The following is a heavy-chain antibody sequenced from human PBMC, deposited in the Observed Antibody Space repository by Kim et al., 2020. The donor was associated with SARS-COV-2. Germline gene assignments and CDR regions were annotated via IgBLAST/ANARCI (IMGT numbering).Heavy chain of an antibody. CDR1: GFTFSSYE. J-gene: IGHJ6*02. CDR3: ARWGMSSSWYRGWYYYYGMDV. V-gene: IGHV3-48*03. D-gene: IGHD6-13*01. CDR2: ISSSGSTI. Sequence: GGSLRLSCAASGFTFSSYEMNWVRQAPGKGLECVSYISSSGSTIYYADSVKGRFTISRDNAKNSLYLQMNSLRAEDTAVYYCARWGMSSSWYRGWYYYYGMDVWGQGTTVTVSS.